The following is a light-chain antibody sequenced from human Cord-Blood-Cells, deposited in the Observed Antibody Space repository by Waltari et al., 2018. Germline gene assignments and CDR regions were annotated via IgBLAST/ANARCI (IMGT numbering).Light chain of an antibody. J-gene: IGLJ2*01. V-gene: IGLV1-40*01. CDR2: GNR. Sequence: QSLLTQPPSVSGAPGQRVTIPCTWRSSHTRAGYDVPRYQQIPGTAPKLLIYGNRNRPSGVPDRFSGSKSGTSASLAITGLQAEDEADYYCQSYDSSLSGVVFGGGTKLTVL. CDR3: QSYDSSLSGVV. CDR1: SSHTRAGYD.